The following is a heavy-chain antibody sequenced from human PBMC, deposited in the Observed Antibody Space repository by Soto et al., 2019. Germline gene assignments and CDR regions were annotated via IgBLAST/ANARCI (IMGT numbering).Heavy chain of an antibody. D-gene: IGHD3-3*01. V-gene: IGHV1-8*02. J-gene: IGHJ4*02. CDR1: GYTFINYD. CDR2: MNPYTGNT. CDR3: ARGAARFLVSRRGNYLDS. Sequence: QVQLVQSGAEVKKPGASLKFSVKASGYTFINYDINWVRQATGQGLEWMGWMNPYTGNTDYAQKFQGRVNMTRDTSIRTAYMELSTLRSEDTAVYYCARGAARFLVSRRGNYLDSWGQGTLVTVSS.